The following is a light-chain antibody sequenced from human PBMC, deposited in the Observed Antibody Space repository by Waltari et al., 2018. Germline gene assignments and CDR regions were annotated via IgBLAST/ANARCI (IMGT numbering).Light chain of an antibody. CDR3: QSYDSSLSGYV. Sequence: QSVLTQPPSVSGAPGQRVTISCTGSSSNIGAGYDVHWYQQLPGTAPKVLIYGDSNRPSGVPDRISVSKSGTSASLVITGLQTEDEADYYCQSYDSSLSGYVFGTGTKVTVL. CDR2: GDS. V-gene: IGLV1-40*01. J-gene: IGLJ1*01. CDR1: SSNIGAGYD.